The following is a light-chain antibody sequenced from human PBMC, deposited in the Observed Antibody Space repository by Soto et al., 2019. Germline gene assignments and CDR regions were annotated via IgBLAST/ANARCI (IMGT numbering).Light chain of an antibody. CDR2: GAS. Sequence: EIVLTQSQATLSVSPGERATLSCRASQSVNVNLAWYRQKPGQAPRLLIYGASVRATGIPARFSGSGSGTEFTLSISSLQSEDFGLYFCQQYSSWPYTFGQGTKLEIK. CDR3: QQYSSWPYT. J-gene: IGKJ2*01. CDR1: QSVNVN. V-gene: IGKV3-15*01.